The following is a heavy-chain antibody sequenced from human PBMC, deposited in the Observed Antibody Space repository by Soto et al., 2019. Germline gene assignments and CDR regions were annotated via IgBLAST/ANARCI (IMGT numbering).Heavy chain of an antibody. D-gene: IGHD5-12*01. V-gene: IGHV4-34*01. J-gene: IGHJ5*02. CDR3: ARVWVATQVNWLAP. CDR2: INHSGST. CDR1: GGSSSGYY. Sequence: QVQLQQWGAGLLKPSETLSLTCAVYGGSSSGYYWSWIRQPPGKGLECIGEINHSGSTNYNPSLNSRVTKSVETSKNQFSLTLSSVTAADTAVYYCARVWVATQVNWLAPWGQGTLVTVSS.